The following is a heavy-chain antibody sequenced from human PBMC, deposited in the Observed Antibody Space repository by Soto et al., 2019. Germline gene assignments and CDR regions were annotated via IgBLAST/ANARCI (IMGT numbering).Heavy chain of an antibody. J-gene: IGHJ4*02. CDR2: IYYSGST. CDR3: ARHTPAADY. D-gene: IGHD2-15*01. Sequence: SETLSLTCTVSGGSISSSSYYWGWIRQPPGKGLEWIGSIYYSGSTYYNPSLKSRVTISVDTSKNQFSLKLSSVTAADTAVYYCARHTPAADYWGQGTLVTVSS. CDR1: GGSISSSSYY. V-gene: IGHV4-39*01.